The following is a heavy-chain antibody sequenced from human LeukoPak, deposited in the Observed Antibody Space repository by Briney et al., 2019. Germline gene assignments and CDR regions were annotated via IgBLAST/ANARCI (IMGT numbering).Heavy chain of an antibody. V-gene: IGHV3-21*01. CDR3: ARDGVYCTNGVCRYYFDY. Sequence: GGALRLSCAASGVTFSSYSMNWVRQAPGKGLEWVSSISSSSSYIYYADSVKGRFTISRDNAKNSLYLQMNSLRAEDTAVYYCARDGVYCTNGVCRYYFDYWGQGTLVTVSS. CDR2: ISSSSSYI. J-gene: IGHJ4*02. CDR1: GVTFSSYS. D-gene: IGHD2-8*01.